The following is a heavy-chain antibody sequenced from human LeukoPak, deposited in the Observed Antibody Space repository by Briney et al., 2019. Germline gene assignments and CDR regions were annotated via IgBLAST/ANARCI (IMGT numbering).Heavy chain of an antibody. Sequence: GASVKVSCKASGYTFTSYDINWVRQATGQGLEWMGWMNPNSGNTGYAQKFQGRVTMTRNTSISTAYMELSSLRSEDTAVYYCARTRPYYDSSSNWFDPWGQGTLVTVSS. J-gene: IGHJ5*02. D-gene: IGHD3-22*01. CDR3: ARTRPYYDSSSNWFDP. CDR1: GYTFTSYD. V-gene: IGHV1-8*01. CDR2: MNPNSGNT.